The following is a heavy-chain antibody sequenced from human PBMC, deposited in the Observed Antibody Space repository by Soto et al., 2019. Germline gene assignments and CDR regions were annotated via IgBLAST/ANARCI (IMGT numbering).Heavy chain of an antibody. J-gene: IGHJ5*02. CDR2: IIPIFGTA. CDR1: GGTFSSYA. D-gene: IGHD3-22*01. CDR3: AKALPPYDSSGQNWFDP. Sequence: QVQLVQAGAEVKKPGSSVKGSCKASGGTFSSYAISWGRQAPGQGLEGMGGIIPIFGTANYAQKFQGRVTITADESTSTAYMELSSLRSEDTAVYYCAKALPPYDSSGQNWFDPWGQGTLVTVSS. V-gene: IGHV1-69*01.